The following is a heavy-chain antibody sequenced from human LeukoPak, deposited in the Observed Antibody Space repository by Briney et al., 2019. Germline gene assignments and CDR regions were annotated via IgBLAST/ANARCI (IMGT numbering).Heavy chain of an antibody. J-gene: IGHJ4*02. Sequence: GGSLRLSCAASGFTFSSYWMHWVRQAPGKGLVWVSRINTDGSSTSYADSVKGRFTISRGNAKNTLYLQMNSLRAEDTAVYYCARVGGDGYNLDFDYWGQGTLATVSS. CDR1: GFTFSSYW. CDR2: INTDGSST. CDR3: ARVGGDGYNLDFDY. D-gene: IGHD5-24*01. V-gene: IGHV3-74*01.